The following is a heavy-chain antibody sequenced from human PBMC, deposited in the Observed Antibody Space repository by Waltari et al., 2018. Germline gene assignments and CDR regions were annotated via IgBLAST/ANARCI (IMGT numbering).Heavy chain of an antibody. CDR3: ARDRELRYGMDV. D-gene: IGHD1-26*01. J-gene: IGHJ6*02. V-gene: IGHV3-21*01. CDR2: ISSSSSYI. CDR1: GCASRSHS. Sequence: QLVESGGGLPTTGGFRRTSWSASGCASRSHSKNGVRQAAGKGLEWVSSISSSSSYIYYADSVKGRFTISRDNAKNSLYLQMNSLRAEDTAVYYCARDRELRYGMDVWGQGTTVTVSS.